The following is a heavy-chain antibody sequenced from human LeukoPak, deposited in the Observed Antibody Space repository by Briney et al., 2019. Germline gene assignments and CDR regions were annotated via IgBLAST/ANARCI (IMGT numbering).Heavy chain of an antibody. CDR3: AGTRIAARGPYYFDY. V-gene: IGHV4-34*01. D-gene: IGHD6-6*01. CDR2: INHSGST. CDR1: GGSFSGYY. Sequence: SETLSLTCAVYGGSFSGYYWSWIRQPPGKGLEWIGEINHSGSTNYNPSLKSRVTISVDKSKNQFSLKLSSVTAADTAVYYCAGTRIAARGPYYFDYWGQGTLVTVSS. J-gene: IGHJ4*02.